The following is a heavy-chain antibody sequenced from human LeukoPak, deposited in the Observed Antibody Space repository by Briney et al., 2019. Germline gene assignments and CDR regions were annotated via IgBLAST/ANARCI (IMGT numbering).Heavy chain of an antibody. CDR1: GGSISSGDYY. V-gene: IGHV4-30-4*08. J-gene: IGHJ4*02. Sequence: SQTLSLTCTVSGGSISSGDYYWSWIRQPPGKGLEWIGYIYYSGSTYYNPSLKSRVTISVDTSKNQFSLKLSSVTAVDTAVYYCARDLSSGYYRYYFDYWGQGTLVTVSS. D-gene: IGHD3-22*01. CDR3: ARDLSSGYYRYYFDY. CDR2: IYYSGST.